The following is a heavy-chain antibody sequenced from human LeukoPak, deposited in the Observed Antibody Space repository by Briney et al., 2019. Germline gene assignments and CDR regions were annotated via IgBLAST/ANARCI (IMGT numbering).Heavy chain of an antibody. CDR2: INPNSGGT. V-gene: IGHV1-2*02. Sequence: EWMGWINPNSGGTNYAQKFQGRVTMTRDTSISTAYMELSRLRSDDTAVYYCARESYGDYKSWGQGTLVTVSS. CDR3: ARESYGDYKS. D-gene: IGHD4-17*01. J-gene: IGHJ4*02.